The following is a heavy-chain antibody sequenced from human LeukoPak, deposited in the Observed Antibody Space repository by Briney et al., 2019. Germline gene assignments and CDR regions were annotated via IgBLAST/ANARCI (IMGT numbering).Heavy chain of an antibody. Sequence: PGGSLRLSCAASGFTVITYDMTWVRQAPGKGLEWVSVLYSDGNTKYADSVQGRFTISRDNSKNTLYLEMNSLRPYNTAVYYCARGVEPLAANTLAYWGQGTLVTVSS. J-gene: IGHJ4*02. V-gene: IGHV3-53*01. CDR2: LYSDGNT. CDR3: ARGVEPLAANTLAY. CDR1: GFTVITYD. D-gene: IGHD1-14*01.